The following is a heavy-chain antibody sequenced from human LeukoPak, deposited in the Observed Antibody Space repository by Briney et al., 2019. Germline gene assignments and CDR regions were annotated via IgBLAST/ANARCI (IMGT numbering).Heavy chain of an antibody. CDR1: GFTFSSYW. V-gene: IGHV3-7*04. CDR2: IKQDGTEK. D-gene: IGHD6-19*01. CDR3: ARAGSDWFNWFDP. Sequence: GGSLRLSCAASGFTFSSYWMTWFRQAPGKGLEWVASIKQDGTEKMFVDSVKGRFTISRDNPKNSLNLQMNSLRVEDTAVYYCARAGSDWFNWFDPWGQGTLVTVSS. J-gene: IGHJ5*02.